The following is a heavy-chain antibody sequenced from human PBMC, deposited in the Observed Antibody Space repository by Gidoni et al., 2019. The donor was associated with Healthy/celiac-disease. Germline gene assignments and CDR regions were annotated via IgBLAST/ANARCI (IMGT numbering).Heavy chain of an antibody. CDR3: AAQNWGVVVPAATGTRGPYGMDV. V-gene: IGHV1-69*01. CDR2: IIPIFGTA. D-gene: IGHD2-2*01. Sequence: QVQLVQSGAEVKKPGSSVKVSCKASGGTFSSYAISWVRQAPGQGLEWMGGIIPIFGTANYAQKFQGRVTITADESTSTAYMELSSLRSEDTAVYYCAAQNWGVVVPAATGTRGPYGMDVWGQGTTVTVSS. CDR1: GGTFSSYA. J-gene: IGHJ6*02.